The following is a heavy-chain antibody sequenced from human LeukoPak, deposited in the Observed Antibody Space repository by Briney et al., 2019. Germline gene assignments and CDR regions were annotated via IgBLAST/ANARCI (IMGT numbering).Heavy chain of an antibody. CDR3: ARVAAYYYNSGGYYSSRFYFDH. D-gene: IGHD3-22*01. CDR1: GYTFTNYN. Sequence: ASVKVSCKASGYTFTNYNINWVRQAPGQGLEWMGWISTYNGNTSYAQKVQGRVTMTTGTSTSTAYMELRSLRSDDTAVYYCARVAAYYYNSGGYYSSRFYFDHWGQGTLVTVSS. CDR2: ISTYNGNT. J-gene: IGHJ4*02. V-gene: IGHV1-18*01.